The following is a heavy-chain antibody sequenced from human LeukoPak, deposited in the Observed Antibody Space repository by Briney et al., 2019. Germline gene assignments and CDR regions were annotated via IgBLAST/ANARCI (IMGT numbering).Heavy chain of an antibody. CDR3: ASDSYSPEYFQH. D-gene: IGHD2-15*01. Sequence: PGGSLRLSCAASGFTVSSNYMSWVRQAPGKGLEWVSVIYSGGKTYYADSVKGRFTISRDNSKNTLYLQMNSLRAEDTAVYYCASDSYSPEYFQHWGQGTLVTVSS. J-gene: IGHJ1*01. CDR1: GFTVSSNY. CDR2: IYSGGKT. V-gene: IGHV3-53*01.